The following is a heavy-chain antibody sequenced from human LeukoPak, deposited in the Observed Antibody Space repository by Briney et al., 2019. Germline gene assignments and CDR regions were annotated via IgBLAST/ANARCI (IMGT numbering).Heavy chain of an antibody. CDR2: ISYDGSNK. CDR1: GFIFSNYV. CDR3: ARGWDRDCTSTSCYIAYN. D-gene: IGHD2-2*02. J-gene: IGHJ4*02. Sequence: TGGSLRLPCAASGFIFSNYVMHWVRQPPGKGLEWVAVISYDGSNKYYADSVKGRFTISRDNSKNTLYLQMNSLRAEDTAVYYCARGWDRDCTSTSCYIAYNWGQGTLVSVSS. V-gene: IGHV3-30-3*01.